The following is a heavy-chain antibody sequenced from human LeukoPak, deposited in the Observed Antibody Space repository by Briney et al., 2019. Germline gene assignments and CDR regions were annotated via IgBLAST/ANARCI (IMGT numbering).Heavy chain of an antibody. V-gene: IGHV3-23*01. CDR2: ISTSGAST. CDR3: AIMHPYYDGSGYWVP. D-gene: IGHD3-22*01. CDR1: GFTFSSYA. Sequence: AGESLRLSCAASGFTFSSYAMSWGRQAPGKGLEWVSGISTSGASTSNADSVKGRFTISRDNPRNTLYMQMNRLRAEDTALYYCAIMHPYYDGSGYWVPRGQRTLVTVSS. J-gene: IGHJ4*02.